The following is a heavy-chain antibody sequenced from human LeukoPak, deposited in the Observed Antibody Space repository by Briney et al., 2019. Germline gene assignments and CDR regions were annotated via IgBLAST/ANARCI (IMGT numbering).Heavy chain of an antibody. D-gene: IGHD6-13*01. J-gene: IGHJ6*01. CDR1: GYNFPTYW. CDR2: IYPDDSDT. V-gene: IGHV5-51*01. Sequence: GESLKISCKGSGYNFPTYWIGWVRQMPGKGLEWTGIIYPDDSDTRYSPSFQGQVTISVDKSINTAYLQWSSLKASDTAMYYCTRLDGSSWVSGMDVWGEGTTVTVSP. CDR3: TRLDGSSWVSGMDV.